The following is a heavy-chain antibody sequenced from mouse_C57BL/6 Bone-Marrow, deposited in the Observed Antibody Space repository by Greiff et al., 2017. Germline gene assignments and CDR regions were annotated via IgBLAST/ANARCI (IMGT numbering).Heavy chain of an antibody. D-gene: IGHD1-1*01. J-gene: IGHJ2*01. V-gene: IGHV1-72*01. CDR2: IDPNSGGT. Sequence: VQLQQSVAELVRPGASVKLSCTASGFNIKNTYMHWVKQRPGRGLEWIGRIDPNSGGTTYNEKFKSKATLTVAKPSRKAYMQLRRLTSENSAVYDGDRDKGFYYVYYFDYWGQGTTLTVSS. CDR3: DRDKGFYYVYYFDY. CDR1: GFNIKNTY.